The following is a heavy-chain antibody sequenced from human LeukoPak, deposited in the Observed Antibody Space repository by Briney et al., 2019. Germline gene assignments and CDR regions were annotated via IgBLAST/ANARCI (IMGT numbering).Heavy chain of an antibody. J-gene: IGHJ4*02. V-gene: IGHV5-10-1*01. CDR1: GYSYISHW. CDR3: ARHRKRYCSSTSCHETYYFDY. Sequence: GESLKISCKGSGYSYISHWIGWVRQMPGRGLEWMGRIDPSDSYTNYSPSFQGHVTISADKSISTAYLQWSSLKASDTAMYYCARHRKRYCSSTSCHETYYFDYWGQGTLVTVSS. D-gene: IGHD2-2*01. CDR2: IDPSDSYT.